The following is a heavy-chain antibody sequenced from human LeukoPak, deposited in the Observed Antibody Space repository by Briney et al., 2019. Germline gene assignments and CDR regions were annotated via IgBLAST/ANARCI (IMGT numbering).Heavy chain of an antibody. V-gene: IGHV3-7*05. CDR2: IKQDGGEK. CDR3: AIWKYDSGSWFLDY. CDR1: GFTFSNHQ. J-gene: IGHJ4*02. D-gene: IGHD3-10*01. Sequence: PGGSLRLSCAGSGFTFSNHQMAWVRRAPGKGLEWVGKIKQDGGEKHYVDSVRGRFAFYRDNAKNSLYLQMNRLRVEATAMYYCAIWKYDSGSWFLDYWGQGTLVTVSS.